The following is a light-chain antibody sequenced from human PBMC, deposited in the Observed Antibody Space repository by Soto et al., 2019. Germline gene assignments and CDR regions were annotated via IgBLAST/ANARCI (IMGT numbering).Light chain of an antibody. CDR2: ATS. CDR3: LQDYSYPRT. CDR1: QGIRND. V-gene: IGKV1-6*01. Sequence: AIQMTQSPSSLSASVGDRVTIICRASQGIRNDLGWYQQRPGKAPKLLIYATSNLQSGVPSRFSGSGSGTDFTLTISSLEPEDFATYYCLQDYSYPRTFCQGTKVEIK. J-gene: IGKJ1*01.